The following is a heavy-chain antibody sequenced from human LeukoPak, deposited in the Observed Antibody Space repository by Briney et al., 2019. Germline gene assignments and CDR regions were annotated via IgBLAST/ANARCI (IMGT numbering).Heavy chain of an antibody. Sequence: GGSLRLSCAASGFTFSAYWMSWVRQAPGKGLEWVALISYDGSNKYYADSVKGRFTISRDNAKNTLYLQMNSLRAEDTAVYYCARSIMIFGVARGLGDWFDPWGQGTLVTVSS. J-gene: IGHJ5*02. CDR2: ISYDGSNK. D-gene: IGHD3-3*01. V-gene: IGHV3-30-3*01. CDR3: ARSIMIFGVARGLGDWFDP. CDR1: GFTFSAYW.